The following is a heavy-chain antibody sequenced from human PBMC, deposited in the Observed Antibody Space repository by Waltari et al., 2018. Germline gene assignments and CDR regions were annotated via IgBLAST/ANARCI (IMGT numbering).Heavy chain of an antibody. J-gene: IGHJ3*02. CDR1: VFTFSGYA. D-gene: IGHD4-17*01. CDR2: ISFDGSNK. Sequence: QVQLVESGGGVVQPGRSLRLSCAASVFTFSGYAMHWVRQAPGKGLEWVAIISFDGSNKYYADSVKGRFTISRDNSKNTLYLQMISLRAEDTAVYYCAREQFPDYDDESNAFDIWGQGTMVTVSS. CDR3: AREQFPDYDDESNAFDI. V-gene: IGHV3-30*01.